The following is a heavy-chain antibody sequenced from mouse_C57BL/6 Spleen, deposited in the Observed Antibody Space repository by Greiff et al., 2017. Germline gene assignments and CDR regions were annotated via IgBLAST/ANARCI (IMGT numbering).Heavy chain of an antibody. CDR2: IDPSDSYT. V-gene: IGHV1-59*01. CDR3: ARTYYEAMDY. D-gene: IGHD2-10*01. Sequence: VQLQQPGAELVRPGTSVKLSCKASGYTFTSYWMHWVKQRPGQGLEWIGVIDPSDSYTNYNQKFKGKATLTVDTSSSTAYMQLSSLTSEDSAVYYCARTYYEAMDYWGQGTSVTVSS. J-gene: IGHJ4*01. CDR1: GYTFTSYW.